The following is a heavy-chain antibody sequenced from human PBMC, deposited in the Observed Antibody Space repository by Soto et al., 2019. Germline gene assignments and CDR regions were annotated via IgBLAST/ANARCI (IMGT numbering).Heavy chain of an antibody. V-gene: IGHV3-49*04. CDR2: IRSKAYGGTT. CDR1: GFTFGDYA. CDR3: AREKTAMVTVDY. J-gene: IGHJ4*02. Sequence: GGSLRLSCTASGFTFGDYAMSWVRQAPGKGLEWVGFIRSKAYGGTTEYAASVKGRFTISRDDSKSIAYLQMNSLKTEDTAVYYCAREKTAMVTVDYWGQGTLVTVPS. D-gene: IGHD5-18*01.